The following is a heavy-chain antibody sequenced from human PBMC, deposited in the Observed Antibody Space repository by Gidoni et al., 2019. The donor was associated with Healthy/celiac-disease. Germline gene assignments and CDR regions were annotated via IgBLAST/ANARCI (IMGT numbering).Heavy chain of an antibody. Sequence: QVQLQQWGAGLLKPSETLSLTCAVYGGSCSGYYWIWIRQPPGKGLELVGDINHSGSTYYNPSLKSRVTISVDTSKNQFFLKLSAVTAADTAVYYCARRVASGIYDGFWFDPWGQVTLVTVSS. V-gene: IGHV4-34*01. J-gene: IGHJ5*02. CDR1: GGSCSGYY. D-gene: IGHD1-26*01. CDR3: ARRVASGIYDGFWFDP. CDR2: INHSGST.